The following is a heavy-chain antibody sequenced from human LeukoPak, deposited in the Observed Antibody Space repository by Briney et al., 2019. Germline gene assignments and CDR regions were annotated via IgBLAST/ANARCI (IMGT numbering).Heavy chain of an antibody. J-gene: IGHJ4*02. Sequence: ASVKVSCKASGYTFTGYHLHWVRQAPGQGLEWMGRINPYSGDTNFAQKFQGRVTMTRDTSITTAYMDLSSLTPDDTAVYFCARDQGSLTRSWYTGYWGQGTQVTVSS. CDR2: INPYSGDT. CDR1: GYTFTGYH. V-gene: IGHV1-2*06. D-gene: IGHD6-13*01. CDR3: ARDQGSLTRSWYTGY.